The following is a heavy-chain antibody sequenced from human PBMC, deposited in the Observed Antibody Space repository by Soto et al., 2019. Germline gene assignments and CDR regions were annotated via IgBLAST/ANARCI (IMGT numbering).Heavy chain of an antibody. Sequence: EVQLVESGGGLVQPGGSLKLSCAASGFTFSGSAIHWVRQPSGKGLEWIGRIRTKPNNYATTYVASVRGRFTISRDDSKNTAYLQMNSLETEDTAVYYCTRPGVETTMAFHYWGQGTLVTVFS. V-gene: IGHV3-73*02. CDR2: IRTKPNNYAT. D-gene: IGHD5-18*01. J-gene: IGHJ4*02. CDR3: TRPGVETTMAFHY. CDR1: GFTFSGSA.